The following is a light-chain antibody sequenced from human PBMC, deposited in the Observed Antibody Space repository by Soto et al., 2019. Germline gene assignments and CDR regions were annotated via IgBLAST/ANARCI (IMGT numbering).Light chain of an antibody. CDR1: SSDIGSYNL. Sequence: QSALTQPASVSGSPGQSITVSCTGTSSDIGSYNLVSWYQHHPGKAPKLMIYAVSKRPSGVSSRFSGSKSGNTASLTISGLQAEDEADYFCCSDAGSSTLLFGGGTKLTVL. CDR3: CSDAGSSTLL. J-gene: IGLJ3*02. V-gene: IGLV2-23*02. CDR2: AVS.